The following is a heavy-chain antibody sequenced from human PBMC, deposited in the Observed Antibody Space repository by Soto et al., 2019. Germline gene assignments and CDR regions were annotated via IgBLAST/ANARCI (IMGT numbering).Heavy chain of an antibody. CDR2: INHSGST. D-gene: IGHD3-3*01. J-gene: IGHJ4*02. V-gene: IGHV4-34*01. CDR3: ARGPHLEWLFAYYFDY. Sequence: SETLSLTCAVYGGSFSGYYWSWIRQPPGKGLEWIGEINHSGSTNYNPSLKSRVTISVDTSKNQFSLKLSSVTAADTAVYYCARGPHLEWLFAYYFDYWGQGTLVTVSS. CDR1: GGSFSGYY.